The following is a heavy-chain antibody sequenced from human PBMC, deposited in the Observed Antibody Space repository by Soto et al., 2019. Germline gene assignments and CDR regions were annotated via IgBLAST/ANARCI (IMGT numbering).Heavy chain of an antibody. V-gene: IGHV3-74*01. CDR3: AGSPGLSRISGTTLGA. CDR2: INGDGSST. J-gene: IGHJ5*01. D-gene: IGHD1-7*01. Sequence: EVQLVVSGGGLVQPGGSLRLSCAASGFTFSSHWMHWVRQAPGKGLVWVSRINGDGSSTSYADSVKGRFTISRDNAKNMLYLQVNSLRADDTAVYYCAGSPGLSRISGTTLGAWGQGTLVTVSS. CDR1: GFTFSSHW.